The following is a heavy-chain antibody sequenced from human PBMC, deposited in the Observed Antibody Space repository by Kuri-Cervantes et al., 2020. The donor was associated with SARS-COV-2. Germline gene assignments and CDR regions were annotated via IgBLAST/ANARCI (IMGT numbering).Heavy chain of an antibody. CDR1: GFTFSSYD. CDR3: ASQFTMIVVDEGGY. Sequence: GESLKISCGASGFTFSSYDMHWVRQATGKGLEWVSAIGTAGDTYYPGSVKGRFTISRDNAKNSLYLQMNSLRAEDTAVYYCASQFTMIVVDEGGYWGQGTLVTVSS. D-gene: IGHD3-22*01. J-gene: IGHJ4*02. CDR2: IGTAGDT. V-gene: IGHV3-13*01.